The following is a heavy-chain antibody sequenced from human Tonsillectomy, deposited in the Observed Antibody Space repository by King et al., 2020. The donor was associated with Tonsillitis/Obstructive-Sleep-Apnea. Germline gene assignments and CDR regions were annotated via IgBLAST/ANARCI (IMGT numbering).Heavy chain of an antibody. J-gene: IGHJ4*02. V-gene: IGHV5-10-1*01. CDR3: ANIAAAGNDFDY. CDR2: IDPSDSYT. CDR1: GYSFTSYW. D-gene: IGHD6-13*01. Sequence: EVQLVESGAEVKKPGESLRISCKGSGYSFTSYWISWVRQMPGKGLEWMGRIDPSDSYTNYSPSFQGHVTISADKSISTAYLQWSSLKASDTAMYYCANIAAAGNDFDYRGQGTLVTVSS.